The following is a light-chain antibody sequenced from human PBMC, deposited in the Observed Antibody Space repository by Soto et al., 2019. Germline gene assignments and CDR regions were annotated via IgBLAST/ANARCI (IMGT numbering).Light chain of an antibody. CDR1: QSVSSK. J-gene: IGKJ1*01. CDR3: QQYNNWPPVT. CDR2: GAS. Sequence: EMVMTHSPATLSVSAGERATLSFSSSQSVSSKLAWYQQKPGQAPRLLIYGASTRATGIPARFSGSGSGTEFTLTISSLKPEDFAVYYCQQYNNWPPVTFGHGTKVDIK. V-gene: IGKV3-15*01.